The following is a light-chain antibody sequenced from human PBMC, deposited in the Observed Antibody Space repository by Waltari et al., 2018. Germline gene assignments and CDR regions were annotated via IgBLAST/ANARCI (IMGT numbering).Light chain of an antibody. V-gene: IGKV3-20*01. J-gene: IGKJ1*01. Sequence: EIVLTQSPRTLSLSPGEGATLSCRASQSVGWSLAWYQQKPGQAPRLVISGASSRATGIPDRFSGSGSGTDFSLTISRLEPEDFAVYYCQHYVRFPVTFGQGTKVEI. CDR3: QHYVRFPVT. CDR2: GAS. CDR1: QSVGWS.